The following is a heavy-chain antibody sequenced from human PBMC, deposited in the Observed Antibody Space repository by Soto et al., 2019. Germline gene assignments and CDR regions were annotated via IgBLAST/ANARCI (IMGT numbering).Heavy chain of an antibody. CDR3: ARLGGSFDFDY. V-gene: IGHV4-59*12. J-gene: IGHJ4*02. CDR2: IYYSGST. Sequence: SETLSLTCTVSGGSISSYYWSWIRQPPGKGLEWIGYIYYSGSTNYSPSLKSRVTISVDTSKNQFSLKLSSVTAADTAVYYCARLGGSFDFDYWGQGTLVTVSS. CDR1: GGSISSYY. D-gene: IGHD1-26*01.